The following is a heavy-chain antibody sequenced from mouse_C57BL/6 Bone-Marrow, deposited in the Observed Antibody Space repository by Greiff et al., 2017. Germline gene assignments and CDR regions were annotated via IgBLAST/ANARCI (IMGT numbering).Heavy chain of an antibody. D-gene: IGHD4-1*01. Sequence: VQLQQSDAELVKPGASVKISCKVSGYTFTDHTIHWMKQRPEQGLEWIGYIYPRDGSTKYNEKFKGKATLTADKSSSPAYMQLHSLTSEDSAVDFFARSKFKRGRYYYAMDYWGQGTSVTVSA. CDR2: IYPRDGST. CDR3: ARSKFKRGRYYYAMDY. CDR1: GYTFTDHT. V-gene: IGHV1-78*01. J-gene: IGHJ4*01.